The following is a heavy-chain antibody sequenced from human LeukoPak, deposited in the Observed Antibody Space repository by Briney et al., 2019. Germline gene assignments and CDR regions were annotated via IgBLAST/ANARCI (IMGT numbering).Heavy chain of an antibody. J-gene: IGHJ3*02. CDR3: ARGNGYNLDAFDI. Sequence: GGSLRLSCAASGFTFSSYSMNWVRQAPGKGLEWVSYISSSSSTIYYADSVKGRFTISRDNAKSSLYLQMNSLRAEDTAVYYCARGNGYNLDAFDIWGQGTMVTVSS. D-gene: IGHD5-24*01. V-gene: IGHV3-48*01. CDR2: ISSSSSTI. CDR1: GFTFSSYS.